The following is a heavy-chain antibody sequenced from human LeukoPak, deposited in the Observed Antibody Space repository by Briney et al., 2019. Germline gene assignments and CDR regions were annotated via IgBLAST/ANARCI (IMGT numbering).Heavy chain of an antibody. J-gene: IGHJ4*02. Sequence: SETLSLTCTVSGGSISSYYWSWIRQPPGKGLEWIGYIYYSGSTNYNPSPKSRVTISVDTSQNQFSRTLSSVTAADTAVYYCARENRGVPDYWGQGTLVTVSS. CDR3: ARENRGVPDY. CDR1: GGSISSYY. V-gene: IGHV4-59*01. CDR2: IYYSGST. D-gene: IGHD1-14*01.